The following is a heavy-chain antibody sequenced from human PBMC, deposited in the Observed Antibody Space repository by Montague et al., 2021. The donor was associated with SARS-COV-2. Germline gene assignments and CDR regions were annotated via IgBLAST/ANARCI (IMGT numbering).Heavy chain of an antibody. CDR1: GGSISSSIYY. J-gene: IGHJ4*02. D-gene: IGHD1-26*01. CDR2: IYYSGST. V-gene: IGHV4-39*01. CDR3: AYMVVGAAELAY. Sequence: SETLSLTCTVSGGSISSSIYYWAWIRQPPGKGLEWIGSIYYSGSTYYNPSPKSRVTISVDTSKNQFSLKLSSVTATDTAVYFCAYMVVGAAELAYWGQGTLVTVSA.